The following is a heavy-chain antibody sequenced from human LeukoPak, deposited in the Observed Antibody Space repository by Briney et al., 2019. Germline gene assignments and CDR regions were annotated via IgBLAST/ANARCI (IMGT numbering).Heavy chain of an antibody. V-gene: IGHV3-48*04. D-gene: IGHD3-16*01. CDR3: ARGALIYFDY. CDR1: GFTFSSYG. J-gene: IGHJ4*02. CDR2: ISSSSSTI. Sequence: GGSLRLSCAASGFTFSSYGMHWVRQAPGKGLEWVSYISSSSSTIYYADSVKGRFTISRDNAKNSLYLQMNSLRAEDTAVYYCARGALIYFDYWGQGTLVTVSS.